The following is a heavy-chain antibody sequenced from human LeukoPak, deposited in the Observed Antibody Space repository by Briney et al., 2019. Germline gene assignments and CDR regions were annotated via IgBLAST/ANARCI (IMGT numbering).Heavy chain of an antibody. V-gene: IGHV4-39*01. J-gene: IGHJ4*02. CDR2: IYYTGST. Sequence: SETLSLTCTVSGGSISSSYYNWGWIRQPPGKGLEWIGTIYYTGSTSYNPSLKSRVTISVDTSKNQFSLKLSSVTAADTAVYYCARHRSGWLQSSFDYWGQGTLVTVSS. CDR1: GGSISSSYYN. D-gene: IGHD5-24*01. CDR3: ARHRSGWLQSSFDY.